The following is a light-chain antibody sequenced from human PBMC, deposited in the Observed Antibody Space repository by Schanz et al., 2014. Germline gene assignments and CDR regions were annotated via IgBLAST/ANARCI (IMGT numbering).Light chain of an antibody. CDR2: SNN. CDR3: QSYDSSLSGHWV. CDR1: SSNIGSNT. Sequence: QSVLTQPPSASGTPGQRVTISCSGSSSNIGSNTVNWYQQLPGTAPKLLIYSNNQRPSGVPDRFSGSKSGTSASLAISGLQAEDEADYYCQSYDSSLSGHWVFGGGTKLTVL. J-gene: IGLJ3*02. V-gene: IGLV1-44*01.